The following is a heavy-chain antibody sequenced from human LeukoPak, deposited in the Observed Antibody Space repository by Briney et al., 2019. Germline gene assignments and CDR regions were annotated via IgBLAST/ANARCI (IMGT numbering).Heavy chain of an antibody. CDR3: ASCTSPYATVDA. CDR1: GGSISSVGYY. V-gene: IGHV4-31*03. J-gene: IGHJ5*02. D-gene: IGHD3-16*01. CDR2: IYYSGTT. Sequence: SQTLSLTCSVSGGSISSVGYYWSWIRQHPGKGLEWIGYIYYSGTTYYNPSLKSRVAISIDTSKTLFSLKLSSVTAADTAVYYFASCTSPYATVDACGQGTVVTVSS.